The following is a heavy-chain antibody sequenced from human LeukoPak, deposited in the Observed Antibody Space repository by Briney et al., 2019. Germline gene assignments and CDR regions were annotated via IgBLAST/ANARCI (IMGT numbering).Heavy chain of an antibody. CDR3: AIGHQYSSVWSPLDY. CDR2: INPSSGGT. CDR1: GYTFTDYY. Sequence: ASVKVSCKASGYTFTDYYMHWVRQAPGQGLEWMGWINPSSGGTNYAQKFQGRVTMTRDTSISTAYMELSRLRSDDTAVYYCAIGHQYSSVWSPLDYWGQGTLVTVYS. J-gene: IGHJ4*02. V-gene: IGHV1-2*02. D-gene: IGHD6-19*01.